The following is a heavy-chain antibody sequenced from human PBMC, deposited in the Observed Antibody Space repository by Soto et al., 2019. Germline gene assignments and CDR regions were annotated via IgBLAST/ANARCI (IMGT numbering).Heavy chain of an antibody. J-gene: IGHJ6*02. Sequence: ASVKVSCKASGYTFTGYYMHWVRQAPGQGLEWMGWINPNSGGTNYAQKFQGRVTMTRDTSISTAYMELSRLRSDDTAVYYCARVPTIFGVVPTYYYGMDVWAQGTTVTVSS. CDR2: INPNSGGT. V-gene: IGHV1-2*02. CDR3: ARVPTIFGVVPTYYYGMDV. CDR1: GYTFTGYY. D-gene: IGHD3-3*01.